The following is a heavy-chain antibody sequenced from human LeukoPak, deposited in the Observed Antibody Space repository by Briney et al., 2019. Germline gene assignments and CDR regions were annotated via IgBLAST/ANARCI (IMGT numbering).Heavy chain of an antibody. CDR3: ARGAYGSGSYYKGPYYYYYMDV. CDR2: MNPNSGNT. Sequence: ASVKVSCKASGYTFTSYDINWVRQATGQGLEWMGWMNPNSGNTGYAQKFQGRVTITRNTSISTAYMELSSLRSEDTAVYYCARGAYGSGSYYKGPYYYYYMDVWGKGTTVTVSS. D-gene: IGHD3-10*01. V-gene: IGHV1-8*03. J-gene: IGHJ6*03. CDR1: GYTFTSYD.